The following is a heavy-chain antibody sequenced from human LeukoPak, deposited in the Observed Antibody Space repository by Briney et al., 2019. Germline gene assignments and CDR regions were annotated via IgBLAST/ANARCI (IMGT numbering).Heavy chain of an antibody. J-gene: IGHJ6*03. CDR1: GYTFTGYY. CDR3: ARGYCSSTSCSRSRTYYYYYMDV. V-gene: IGHV1-2*02. CDR2: IDPNSGGT. D-gene: IGHD2-2*01. Sequence: ASVKVSCKASGYTFTGYYMHWVRQAPGQGLEWMGWIDPNSGGTNFAQKFQGRVTMTRDTSVSTAYMELSRLRSDDTAVYYCARGYCSSTSCSRSRTYYYYYMDVWGKGTTVTVSS.